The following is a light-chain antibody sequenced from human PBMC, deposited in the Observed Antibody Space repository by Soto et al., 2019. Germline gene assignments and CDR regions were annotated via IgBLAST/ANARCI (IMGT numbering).Light chain of an antibody. CDR1: QSISSN. V-gene: IGKV3-15*01. Sequence: EIVMTQSPATLSLSPGERATLSCRASQSISSNLAWYQQKPGQAPRLLIYGASTRAPDIPARFSGSGSGTEFTLTISRLEPEDFAVYYCQQYGRSPFTFGPGTKVDIK. J-gene: IGKJ3*01. CDR2: GAS. CDR3: QQYGRSPFT.